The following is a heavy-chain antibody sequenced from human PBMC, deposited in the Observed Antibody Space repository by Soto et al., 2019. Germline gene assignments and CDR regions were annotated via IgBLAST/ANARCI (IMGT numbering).Heavy chain of an antibody. CDR3: AKELAFGDFWRGLEY. CDR2: ISHDGSIK. J-gene: IGHJ4*02. V-gene: IGHV3-30*18. D-gene: IGHD3-3*01. CDR1: GFSFSSYA. Sequence: QVQLVESGGGVVQPGRSLRLSCAASGFSFSSYAMHWVRQAPGKGLEWVAVISHDGSIKKFADFVEGRFLGFRDNSHNYLFLQMESLKPDDSAVYYCAKELAFGDFWRGLEYWGQGALVTVAS.